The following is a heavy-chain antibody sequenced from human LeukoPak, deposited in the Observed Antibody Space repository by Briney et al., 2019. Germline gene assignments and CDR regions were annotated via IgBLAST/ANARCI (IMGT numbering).Heavy chain of an antibody. CDR2: IYYSGGT. J-gene: IGHJ6*02. CDR3: ARMQAEYSYGYWVYYGMDV. Sequence: SETLSLTCSVSLDSLSGSMSTYYWSWVRQAPGKGLEWIGCIYYSGGTNYNPSLESRVTISEDTSKNQFSLKLSSVTAADTAVYYCARMQAEYSYGYWVYYGMDVWGQGTTVTVSS. V-gene: IGHV4-61*01. CDR1: LDSLSGSMSTYY. D-gene: IGHD5-18*01.